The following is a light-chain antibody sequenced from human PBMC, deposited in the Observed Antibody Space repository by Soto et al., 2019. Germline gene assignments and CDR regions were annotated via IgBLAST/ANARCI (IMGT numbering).Light chain of an antibody. CDR1: QSVSSN. J-gene: IGKJ4*01. V-gene: IGKV3-15*01. CDR3: QQYNVWPLA. Sequence: EIVMTKSPATLSVSPGERATLSCRASQSVSSNLAWYQQKPGQTPKLLIYVASTRATGIPARFSGSGSGSEFTLTISSLQSEDFAVYYCQQYNVWPLAFGLGTKVEFK. CDR2: VAS.